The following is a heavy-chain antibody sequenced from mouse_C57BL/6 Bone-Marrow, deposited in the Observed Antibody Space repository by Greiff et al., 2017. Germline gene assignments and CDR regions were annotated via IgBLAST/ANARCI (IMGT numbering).Heavy chain of an antibody. D-gene: IGHD2-4*01. CDR2: IYPRSRNT. J-gene: IGHJ3*01. V-gene: IGHV1-81*01. Sequence: QVQLQQSGAELARPGASVKLSCKASGYTFTSYGISWVKQRPGQGLEWIGEIYPRSRNTYYNEKFKGRATLTADKSSSTAYMELRSLTSEDSAVYVCARGIYYDFTWFAYWGQGTLVTVSA. CDR1: GYTFTSYG. CDR3: ARGIYYDFTWFAY.